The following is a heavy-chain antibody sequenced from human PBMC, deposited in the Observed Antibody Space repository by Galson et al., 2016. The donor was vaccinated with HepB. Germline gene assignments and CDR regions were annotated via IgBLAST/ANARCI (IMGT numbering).Heavy chain of an antibody. Sequence: SLRLSCAASGFTFSDYYMSWIRQAPGKGLEWVSYISPSSSYTNYADSVKGRFTISRDNAKNSLYLQMNSLRAEDTAVYYCARDGSSGSMAFDYWGQGTLVTVSS. D-gene: IGHD3-10*01. CDR2: ISPSSSYT. J-gene: IGHJ4*02. V-gene: IGHV3-11*06. CDR1: GFTFSDYY. CDR3: ARDGSSGSMAFDY.